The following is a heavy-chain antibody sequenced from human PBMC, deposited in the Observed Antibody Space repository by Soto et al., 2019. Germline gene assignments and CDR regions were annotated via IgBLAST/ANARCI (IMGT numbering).Heavy chain of an antibody. Sequence: QVQLVQSGAEVKKPGASVKVSCKASGYTFTSYGISWVRQAPGQGLEWMGWISAYNGNTNYAQKPPGRVTMATDTATSTAYMAMRSMRTVDTAVSDSARGTSIGDVRGQGTPVTVSS. CDR1: GYTFTSYG. D-gene: IGHD6-6*01. J-gene: IGHJ6*02. CDR2: ISAYNGNT. CDR3: ARGTSIGDV. V-gene: IGHV1-18*01.